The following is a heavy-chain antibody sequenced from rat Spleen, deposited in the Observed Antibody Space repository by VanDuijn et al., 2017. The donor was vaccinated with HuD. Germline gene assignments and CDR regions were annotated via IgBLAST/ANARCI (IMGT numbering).Heavy chain of an antibody. CDR3: TTGVY. CDR1: GFTLCYSG. J-gene: IGHJ2*01. Sequence: EVHLVESGGGLVQPGRSLKLSCAASGFTLCYSGMAWVRQAPTKGLEWVASIANSGGSTYYRDSVKGRFTISRENAKNTLYLQMDSLRSEDTATYYCTTGVYWGQGVMVTVSS. V-gene: IGHV5S13*01. D-gene: IGHD4-3*01. CDR2: IANSGGST.